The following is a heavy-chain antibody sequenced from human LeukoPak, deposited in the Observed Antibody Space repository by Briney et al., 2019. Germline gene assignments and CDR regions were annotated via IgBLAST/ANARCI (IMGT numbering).Heavy chain of an antibody. J-gene: IGHJ6*02. Sequence: GASVKVSCKASGYTFTSYDINWVRQATGQGLEWMGWMNPNSGNTGYAQKSQGRVTMTRNTSISTAYMELSSLRSEDTAVYYCARADSSSSRWVYYYYGMDVWGQGTTVTVSS. V-gene: IGHV1-8*01. D-gene: IGHD6-6*01. CDR2: MNPNSGNT. CDR1: GYTFTSYD. CDR3: ARADSSSSRWVYYYYGMDV.